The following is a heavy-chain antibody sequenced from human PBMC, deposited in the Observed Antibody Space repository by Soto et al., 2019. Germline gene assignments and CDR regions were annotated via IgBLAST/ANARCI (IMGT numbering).Heavy chain of an antibody. J-gene: IGHJ4*02. V-gene: IGHV3-15*01. CDR2: IKSKTDGGTT. CDR3: TTDLPIAAAGIDY. CDR1: GFTFSNAW. D-gene: IGHD6-13*01. Sequence: GGSLRLSCAASGFTFSNAWMSWVRQAPGKGLEWVGRIKSKTDGGTTDYAAPVKGRFTISRDDSKNTLYLQMNSLKTEDTAVYYCTTDLPIAAAGIDYWGQGTLVTVSS.